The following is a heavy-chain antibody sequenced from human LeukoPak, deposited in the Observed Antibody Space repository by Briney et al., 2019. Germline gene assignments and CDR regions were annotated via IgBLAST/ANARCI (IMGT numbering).Heavy chain of an antibody. CDR3: AKDREMATTSYYYYGMDV. CDR2: ISYNGSNK. D-gene: IGHD5-24*01. V-gene: IGHV3-30*18. Sequence: GSLRLSCAASGFTFSSYGMHWVRQAPGKGLEWVAVISYNGSNKYYADSVKGRFTISRDNSKNTLYLQMNSLRAEDTAVYYCAKDREMATTSYYYYGMDVWGQGTTVTVSS. J-gene: IGHJ6*02. CDR1: GFTFSSYG.